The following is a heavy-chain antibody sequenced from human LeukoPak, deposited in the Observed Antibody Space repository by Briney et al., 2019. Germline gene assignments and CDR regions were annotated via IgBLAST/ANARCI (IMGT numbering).Heavy chain of an antibody. CDR3: ARHRGVANFDY. J-gene: IGHJ4*02. D-gene: IGHD1-14*01. CDR1: GYSISSGYY. Sequence: SETLSLTCTVSGYSISSGYYWGWIRQPPGKGLEWIGSIYHSGSTYYNPSLKSRVTISVDTSKNQFSLKLSSVTAADTAVYYCARHRGVANFDYWGQGTLVTVSS. V-gene: IGHV4-38-2*02. CDR2: IYHSGST.